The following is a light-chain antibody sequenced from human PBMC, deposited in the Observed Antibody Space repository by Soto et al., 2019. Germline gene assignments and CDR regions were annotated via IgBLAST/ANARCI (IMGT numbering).Light chain of an antibody. Sequence: QSVLTQPPSVSGAPGQRVTISCTGTSSNIGAGYDVHWYQQLPGTAPKFLIYGNSNRPSGVPDRFSGSKSGTSASLAITGLQAEDDADYYCQSYDSGLSSWVFGGGTKLTVL. J-gene: IGLJ2*01. CDR1: SSNIGAGYD. CDR3: QSYDSGLSSWV. CDR2: GNS. V-gene: IGLV1-40*01.